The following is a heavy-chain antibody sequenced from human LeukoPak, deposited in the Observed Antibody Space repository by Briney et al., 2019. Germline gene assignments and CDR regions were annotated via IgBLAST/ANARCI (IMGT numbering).Heavy chain of an antibody. CDR2: INNDGSTR. V-gene: IGHV3-74*01. CDR3: AIGGTYGSGS. CDR1: GFPFANTW. Sequence: GGSLRLSCAASGFPFANTWMHWVRKAPGKGLVWVSLINNDGSTRSYVDSVKGRFTISRDDAKNTVYLQMNSLRAEDTAVNYCAIGGTYGSGSWGQGTLVTVSS. J-gene: IGHJ4*02. D-gene: IGHD3-10*01.